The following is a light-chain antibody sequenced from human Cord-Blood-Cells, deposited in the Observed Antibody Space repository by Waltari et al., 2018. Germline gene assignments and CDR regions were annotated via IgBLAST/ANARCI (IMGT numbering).Light chain of an antibody. CDR1: QSGSSN. J-gene: IGKJ1*01. Sequence: EIVMTQPPATLSVSPGERATLSCRASQSGSSNLAWYQQKPGQAPRLLIYGASPRATGIPARFSGSGSGTEFTLTISSLQSEDFAVYYCQQYNNWPRTFGQGTKVEIK. CDR2: GAS. CDR3: QQYNNWPRT. V-gene: IGKV3-15*01.